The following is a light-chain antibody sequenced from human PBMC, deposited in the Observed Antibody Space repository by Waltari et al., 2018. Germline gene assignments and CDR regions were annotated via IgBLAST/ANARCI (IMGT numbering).Light chain of an antibody. CDR2: DAS. V-gene: IGKV3-11*01. J-gene: IGKJ1*01. CDR3: QQRNTWWT. Sequence: EIVLTQSPATLSLSPGERATLSCRASQSVGSYLAWYQQRPGQAPRLLISDASNRATGIPARFSGSGAGTDFTLTISSLGPEDFAVYYCQQRNTWWTFGQGTKVEIK. CDR1: QSVGSY.